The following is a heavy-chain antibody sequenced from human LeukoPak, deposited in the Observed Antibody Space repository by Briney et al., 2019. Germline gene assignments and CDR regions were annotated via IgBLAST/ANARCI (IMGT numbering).Heavy chain of an antibody. CDR2: INPNSGGT. Sequence: ASVKVSCKASGYTFTGYYMHWVRQAPGQGLEWMGWINPNSGGTNYAQKFQGRVTMTRDTSISTAYMELSRLRSDDTAVYYCARDLNSERITMVRGVLGYWGQGTLVTVSS. CDR3: ARDLNSERITMVRGVLGY. J-gene: IGHJ4*02. CDR1: GYTFTGYY. D-gene: IGHD3-10*01. V-gene: IGHV1-2*02.